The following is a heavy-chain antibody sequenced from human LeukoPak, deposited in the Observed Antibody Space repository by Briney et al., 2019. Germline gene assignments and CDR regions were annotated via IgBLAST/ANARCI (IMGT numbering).Heavy chain of an antibody. V-gene: IGHV3-66*01. CDR3: ARGIAVAGNLGTFDY. CDR1: GFTVSNSY. J-gene: IGHJ4*02. D-gene: IGHD6-19*01. Sequence: GGSLRLSCAASGFTVSNSYMGWVRQAPGKGLEWVSLIYSGGNTYYADSVKGRFTISRDNSKNTLYLQMNSLRVEDTAVYYCARGIAVAGNLGTFDYWGQGTLVTVSS. CDR2: IYSGGNT.